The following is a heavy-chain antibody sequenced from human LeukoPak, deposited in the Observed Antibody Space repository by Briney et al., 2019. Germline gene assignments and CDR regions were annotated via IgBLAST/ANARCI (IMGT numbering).Heavy chain of an antibody. J-gene: IGHJ3*02. V-gene: IGHV3-21*01. CDR2: ISSSSSYI. CDR1: GFTFSSYS. D-gene: IGHD6-19*01. CDR3: ECSSGWDDAFDI. Sequence: PGGSLRLSCAASGFTFSSYSMNWVRQAPGKGLEWVSSISSSSSYIYYADSVKGRFTISRDNAKNSLYLQMNSLRAEDTAVYYCECSSGWDDAFDIWGQGTMVIVSS.